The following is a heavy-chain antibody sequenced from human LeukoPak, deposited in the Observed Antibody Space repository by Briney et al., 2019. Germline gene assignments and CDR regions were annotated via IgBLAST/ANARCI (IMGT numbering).Heavy chain of an antibody. V-gene: IGHV4-38-2*01. CDR2: IYHSGST. D-gene: IGHD3-16*01. CDR1: GYSISSGYY. CDR3: ARPIYDYVWGIQSAFDI. Sequence: PSETLSLTCAVSGYSISSGYYWGWIRPPPGKGLEWIGSIYHSGSTYYNPSLKSRVTISVDTSKNQFSLKLSSVTAADTAVYYCARPIYDYVWGIQSAFDIWGQGTMVTVSS. J-gene: IGHJ3*02.